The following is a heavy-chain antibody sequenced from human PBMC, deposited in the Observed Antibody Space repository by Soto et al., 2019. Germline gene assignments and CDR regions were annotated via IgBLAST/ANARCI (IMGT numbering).Heavy chain of an antibody. CDR2: IYYSGST. V-gene: IGHV4-61*01. CDR1: GGSVSSGSYY. D-gene: IGHD6-19*01. CDR3: AREASSGWYPLGGFDY. J-gene: IGHJ4*02. Sequence: PSETLSLTCTVSGGSVSSGSYYWSWIRQPPGKGLEWIGYIYYSGSTNYNPSLKSRVTISVDTSKNQFSLKLSSVTAADTAAYYCAREASSGWYPLGGFDYWGQGTLVTVSS.